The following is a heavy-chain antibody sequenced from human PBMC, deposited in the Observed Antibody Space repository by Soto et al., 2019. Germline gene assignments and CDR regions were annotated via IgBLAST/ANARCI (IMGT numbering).Heavy chain of an antibody. D-gene: IGHD2-2*01. Sequence: GSLRLSCAASGFQFSDYAMHWVRQAPGKGLEWVAGISYDGTKKYYADSVKGRFTVARDDSKNTLYLQMNSLRAEDTAVYYCAKDLVAPAADPFDYWGQGTLVTVSS. CDR3: AKDLVAPAADPFDY. CDR1: GFQFSDYA. J-gene: IGHJ4*02. V-gene: IGHV3-30-3*01. CDR2: ISYDGTKK.